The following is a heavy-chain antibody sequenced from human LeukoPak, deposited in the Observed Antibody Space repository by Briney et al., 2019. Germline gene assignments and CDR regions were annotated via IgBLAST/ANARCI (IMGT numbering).Heavy chain of an antibody. CDR3: ARDRVGGTVTTVTGFGY. D-gene: IGHD4-17*01. Sequence: ASVKVSCKASGYTFTSNYIHWVRQAPGQGLEWMGVIYPRDGSTSYAQKFQGRVTMTRDTSTSTVYMELSSLRSEDTAVYYCARDRVGGTVTTVTGFGYWGQGTLVTVSS. CDR1: GYTFTSNY. V-gene: IGHV1-46*01. CDR2: IYPRDGST. J-gene: IGHJ4*02.